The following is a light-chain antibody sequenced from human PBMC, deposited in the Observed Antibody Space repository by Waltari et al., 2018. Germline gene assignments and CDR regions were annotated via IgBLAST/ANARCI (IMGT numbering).Light chain of an antibody. CDR1: RSISGY. Sequence: DIQMTQSPSSLSASVGDRVTITCRASRSISGYLNCYHQKSGNAPYLLIFGASTLHSGVPSRCSGSGSGTDFTRTISSLQPDDFATYYCQQSYGIPWTFGEGTKVEIK. V-gene: IGKV1-39*01. CDR3: QQSYGIPWT. J-gene: IGKJ1*01. CDR2: GAS.